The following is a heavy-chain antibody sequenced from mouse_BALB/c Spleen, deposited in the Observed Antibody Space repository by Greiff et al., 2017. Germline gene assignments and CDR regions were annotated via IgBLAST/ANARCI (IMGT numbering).Heavy chain of an antibody. J-gene: IGHJ3*01. V-gene: IGHV5-6-3*01. CDR1: GFTFSSYG. CDR2: INSNGGST. CDR3: ARDRFAY. Sequence: EVQLQESGGGLVQPGGSLKLSCAASGFTFSSYGMSWVRQTPDKRLELVATINSNGGSTYYPDSVKGRFTISRDNAKNNLYLQMSSLKSEDTAMYYCARDRFAYWGQGTLVTVSA.